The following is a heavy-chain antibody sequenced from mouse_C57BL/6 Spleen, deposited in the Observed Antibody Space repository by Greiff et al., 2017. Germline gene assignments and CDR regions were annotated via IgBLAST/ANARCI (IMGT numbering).Heavy chain of an antibody. J-gene: IGHJ4*01. CDR1: GFTFTDYY. CDR2: IRNKANGYTT. D-gene: IGHD1-1*01. V-gene: IGHV7-3*01. Sequence: EVQVVESGGGLVQPGGSLSLSCAASGFTFTDYYMSWVRQPPGKALEWLGFIRNKANGYTTEYSASVKGRFTISRDNSQSILYLQMNALRAEDSATYYCARSSYYYGSSSHYYAMDYWGQGTSVTVSS. CDR3: ARSSYYYGSSSHYYAMDY.